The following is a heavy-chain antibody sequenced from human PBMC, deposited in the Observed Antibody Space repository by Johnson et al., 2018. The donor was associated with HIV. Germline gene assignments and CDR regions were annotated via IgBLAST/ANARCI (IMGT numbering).Heavy chain of an antibody. D-gene: IGHD6-19*01. CDR1: GFTFSSYG. CDR3: AREARSERSAVAVSDAFDI. V-gene: IGHV3-30*02. Sequence: QVQLVESGGGVVQPGGSLRLSCAASGFTFSSYGMHWVRQAPGKGLEWVAFIRYDGSNTYYADSVKGRFTISRDNSKNTLYLQMNSLRAEDTAVYYCAREARSERSAVAVSDAFDIWGQGTMVTVSS. J-gene: IGHJ3*02. CDR2: IRYDGSNT.